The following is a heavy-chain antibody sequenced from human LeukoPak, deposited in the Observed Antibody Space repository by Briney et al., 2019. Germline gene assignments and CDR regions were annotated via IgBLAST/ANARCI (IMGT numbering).Heavy chain of an antibody. CDR3: TRDRDYDSSGTFDY. Sequence: GGSLRLSCTASGFTFGDYAMSWFRQAPGKGLEWVGFIRSKAYGGTTEYAASVKGRFTISRDDSKSIAYLQMNSLKTEDTAVYYCTRDRDYDSSGTFDYWGQGTLVTVSS. J-gene: IGHJ4*02. CDR2: IRSKAYGGTT. D-gene: IGHD3-22*01. CDR1: GFTFGDYA. V-gene: IGHV3-49*03.